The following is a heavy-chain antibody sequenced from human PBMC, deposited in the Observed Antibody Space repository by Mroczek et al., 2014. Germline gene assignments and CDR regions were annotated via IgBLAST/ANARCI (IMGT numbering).Heavy chain of an antibody. V-gene: IGHV3-49*03. Sequence: ESGGGLVQPGRSLRLSCTASGFTFGDYAMSWFRQAPGKGLEWVGFIRSKAYGGTTEYAASVKGRFTISRDDSKSIAYLQMNSLKTEDTAVYYCTRDMSWRDGYNQGELRDYWGQGTPGHRL. CDR2: IRSKAYGGTT. CDR1: GFTFGDYA. J-gene: IGHJ4*02. CDR3: TRDMSWRDGYNQGELRDY. D-gene: IGHD5-24*01.